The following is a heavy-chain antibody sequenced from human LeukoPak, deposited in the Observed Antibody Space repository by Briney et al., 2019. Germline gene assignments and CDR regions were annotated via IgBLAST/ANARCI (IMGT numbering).Heavy chain of an antibody. V-gene: IGHV1-2*02. CDR3: ARQKAYDLLTAAGYYFDF. J-gene: IGHJ4*02. CDR2: INPDSGGT. CDR1: GYTFTDYY. D-gene: IGHD3-9*01. Sequence: GASVKVSCKASGYTFTDYYMHWVRQAPGQGFEWMGWINPDSGGTNYAQKFQGRVTMTRDTSISTAYMELSRLRSNDTAVYYCARQKAYDLLTAAGYYFDFWGQGTLVTVSS.